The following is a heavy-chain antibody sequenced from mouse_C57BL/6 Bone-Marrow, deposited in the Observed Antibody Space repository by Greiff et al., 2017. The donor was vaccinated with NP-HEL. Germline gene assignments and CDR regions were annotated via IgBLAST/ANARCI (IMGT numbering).Heavy chain of an antibody. CDR1: GFSLTSYG. D-gene: IGHD1-1*01. Sequence: QVQLKESGPGLVQPSQSLSITCTVSGFSLTSYGVHWVRQSPGKGLEWLGVIWSGGSTDYNAAFISRLSISQDNSKSQVFFHMNSLQADDTARYYCARNWGNYYGSSYWYFDVGGTGTTVTVSS. CDR3: ARNWGNYYGSSYWYFDV. J-gene: IGHJ1*03. V-gene: IGHV2-2*01. CDR2: IWSGGST.